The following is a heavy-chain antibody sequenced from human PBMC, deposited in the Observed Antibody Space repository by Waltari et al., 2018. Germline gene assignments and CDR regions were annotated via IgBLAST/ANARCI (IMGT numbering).Heavy chain of an antibody. J-gene: IGHJ6*03. V-gene: IGHV4-4*07. CDR3: ARDEAELVPAAMPDYYYYYYMDV. Sequence: SWIRQPAGKGLEWIGRIYTSGSTNYNPSLKSRVTMSVDTSKNQFSLKLSSVTAADTAVYYCARDEAELVPAAMPDYYYYYYMDVWGKGTTVTVSS. D-gene: IGHD2-2*01. CDR2: IYTSGST.